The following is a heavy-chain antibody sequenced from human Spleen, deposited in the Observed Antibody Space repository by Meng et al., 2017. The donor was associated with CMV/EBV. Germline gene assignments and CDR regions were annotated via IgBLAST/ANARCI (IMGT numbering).Heavy chain of an antibody. J-gene: IGHJ3*02. CDR1: GGSVSSGSYY. D-gene: IGHD1-14*01. Sequence: SETLSLTCTVSGGSVSSGSYYWSWIRQPPGRGLEWIGSIYYSGSTYYNPSLKSRVTIDEDTSKNQFSVNLSSVTAADTAVYFCARHNPATDVIDIWGHGTMVTVSS. V-gene: IGHV4-39*01. CDR3: ARHNPATDVIDI. CDR2: IYYSGST.